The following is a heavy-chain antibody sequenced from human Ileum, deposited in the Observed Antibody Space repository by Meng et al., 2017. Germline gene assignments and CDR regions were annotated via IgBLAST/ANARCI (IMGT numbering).Heavy chain of an antibody. V-gene: IGHV4-34*01. CDR3: ARGGGRYGPDFDY. D-gene: IGHD3-16*01. CDR2: INHSGST. Sequence: QGQLQQWGAVLLKPSETLSLTCAVYGGSFSGYYWSWIRQPPGKGLEWIGEINHSGSTNYNPSLKSRVTISVDTSKNQFSLKLSSVTAADTAVYYCARGGGRYGPDFDYWGQGTLVTVSS. CDR1: GGSFSGYY. J-gene: IGHJ4*02.